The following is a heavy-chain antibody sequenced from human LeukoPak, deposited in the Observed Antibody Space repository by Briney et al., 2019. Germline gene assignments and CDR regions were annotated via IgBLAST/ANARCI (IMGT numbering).Heavy chain of an antibody. CDR3: ARSLGDYYDTSDYYYAVPAH. D-gene: IGHD3-22*01. V-gene: IGHV1-8*01. CDR1: GYTFTTYD. J-gene: IGHJ4*02. Sequence: ASVKVSCKASGYTFTTYDITWVRQAAGQGLEWMGWMNPNSGDTAYAQKFQGRVAMTRDTSISTAYMELSSLRSEDTAVYYCARSLGDYYDTSDYYYAVPAHWGQGTLVTVSS. CDR2: MNPNSGDT.